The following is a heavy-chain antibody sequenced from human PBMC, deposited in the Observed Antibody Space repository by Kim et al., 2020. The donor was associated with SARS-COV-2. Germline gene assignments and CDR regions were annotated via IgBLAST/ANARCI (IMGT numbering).Heavy chain of an antibody. CDR3: ARDPWGAAAGYYYYYGMDV. Sequence: GGSLRLSCAASGFTVSSNYMSWVRQAPGKGLEWVSVIYSGGSTYYADSVKGRFTISRDNSKNTLYLQMNSLRAEDTAVYYCARDPWGAAAGYYYYYGMDVWGQGTTVTVSS. V-gene: IGHV3-66*01. D-gene: IGHD6-13*01. CDR1: GFTVSSNY. J-gene: IGHJ6*02. CDR2: IYSGGST.